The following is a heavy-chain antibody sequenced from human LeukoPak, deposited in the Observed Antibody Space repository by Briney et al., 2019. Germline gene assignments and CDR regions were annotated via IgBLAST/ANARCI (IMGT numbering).Heavy chain of an antibody. Sequence: GGSLRLSCAASGFTFDDYAMHWVRQAPGKGLEWVSGISWNSGSIGYADSAKGRFTISRDNAKNSLYLQMNSLRAEDTALYYRAKDRGVGSASLGSAFDIWGQGTMVTVSS. V-gene: IGHV3-9*01. CDR2: ISWNSGSI. CDR1: GFTFDDYA. CDR3: AKDRGVGSASLGSAFDI. D-gene: IGHD2-2*01. J-gene: IGHJ3*02.